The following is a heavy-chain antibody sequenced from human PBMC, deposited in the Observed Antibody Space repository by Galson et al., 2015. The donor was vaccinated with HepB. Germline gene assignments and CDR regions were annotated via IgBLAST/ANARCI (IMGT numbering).Heavy chain of an antibody. CDR2: IRSKAYGGTT. J-gene: IGHJ3*02. Sequence: SLRLSCAASGFTFGDYAMSWFRQAPGKGLEWVGFIRSKAYGGTTEYAASVKGRFTISRDDSKSIAYLQMNSLKTEDTAVYYCTRVYYDSSGYQDAFDIWGQGTMVTVSS. V-gene: IGHV3-49*03. CDR1: GFTFGDYA. D-gene: IGHD3-22*01. CDR3: TRVYYDSSGYQDAFDI.